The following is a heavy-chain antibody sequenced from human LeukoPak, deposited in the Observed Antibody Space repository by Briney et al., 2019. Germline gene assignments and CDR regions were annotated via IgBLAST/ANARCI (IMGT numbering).Heavy chain of an antibody. Sequence: PSETPSLTCTVSGGSVSDSSYYWAWIRQPPGKGLEWIGSIYYRGSTYYNPSLKSRVTISVDTSKNQFTLNLSSVTAADTAVYYCARVSSLGYYFDCWGQGTLVTVSS. CDR3: ARVSSLGYYFDC. D-gene: IGHD2-2*01. CDR1: GGSVSDSSYY. CDR2: IYYRGST. V-gene: IGHV4-39*06. J-gene: IGHJ4*02.